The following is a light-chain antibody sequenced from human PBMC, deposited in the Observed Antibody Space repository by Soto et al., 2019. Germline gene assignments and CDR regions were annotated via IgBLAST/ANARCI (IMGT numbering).Light chain of an antibody. CDR1: QSVYSN. J-gene: IGKJ4*01. CDR2: GAS. V-gene: IGKV3-15*01. CDR3: QQRSNWPPLT. Sequence: VMTKSPATLSVSPGERATLSCRASQSVYSNLAWYQEKPGQAPRLLIYGASTRATGIAARFSGSGSGTEFTLTISCLQSEDFATYYCQQRSNWPPLTFGGGTKVDI.